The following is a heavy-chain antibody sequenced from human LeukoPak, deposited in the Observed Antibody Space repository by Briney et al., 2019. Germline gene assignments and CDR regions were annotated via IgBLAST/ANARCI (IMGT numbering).Heavy chain of an antibody. D-gene: IGHD3-10*01. CDR2: IRYDGSNK. J-gene: IGHJ3*02. Sequence: PGGSLRLSCAASGFTFSSYGMHWVRQAPGKGLEWVAFIRYDGSNKYYADSVKGRFTISRDNSKNTLYLQMNSLRAEDTAVYYCAKDISWFGELFDAFDTWGQGTMVTVSS. V-gene: IGHV3-30*02. CDR3: AKDISWFGELFDAFDT. CDR1: GFTFSSYG.